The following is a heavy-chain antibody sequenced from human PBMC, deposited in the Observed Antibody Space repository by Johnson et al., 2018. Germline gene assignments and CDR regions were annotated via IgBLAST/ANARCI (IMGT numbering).Heavy chain of an antibody. V-gene: IGHV3-7*01. CDR1: GFTFTKYW. CDR2: TKQDGSEK. D-gene: IGHD2-15*01. J-gene: IGHJ2*01. CDR3: ATYSSQLCTDPGCFYWYFDL. Sequence: VQLVQSGGGLVQXGESXRLXCAASGFTFTKYWMSWVRQAPGKGLEWVANTKQDGSEKYYVDSGKGRFSLPRDNAKKSVSLQMNSLTADDTAIYYCATYSSQLCTDPGCFYWYFDLGGRGTLVTVSA.